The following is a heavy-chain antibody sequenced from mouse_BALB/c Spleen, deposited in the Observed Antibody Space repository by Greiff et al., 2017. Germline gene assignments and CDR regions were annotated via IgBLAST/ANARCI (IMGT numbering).Heavy chain of an antibody. CDR2: ISSGGST. CDR1: GFTFSSYA. D-gene: IGHD2-3*01. Sequence: DVKLVESGGGLVKPGGSLKLSCAASGFTFSSYAMSWVRQTPEKRLEWVASISSGGSTYYPDSVKGRFTISRDNARNILYLQMSSLRSEDTAMYYCARNDGYFYWGQGTLVTVSA. CDR3: ARNDGYFY. V-gene: IGHV5-6-5*01. J-gene: IGHJ3*01.